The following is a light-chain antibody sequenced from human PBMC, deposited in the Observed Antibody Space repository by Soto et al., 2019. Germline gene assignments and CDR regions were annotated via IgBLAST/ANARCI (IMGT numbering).Light chain of an antibody. J-gene: IGKJ2*01. V-gene: IGKV3-20*01. CDR2: VAS. Sequence: EIVLTQSPATLSLSPGERATLSCRASQSVSSSYLAWYQQKTGQPPRLLIFVASSRATGIPDRFSGRGSGTDFTLTISTLEPEDFAVYYCQQFGGSSYTFGQGTKVEI. CDR3: QQFGGSSYT. CDR1: QSVSSSY.